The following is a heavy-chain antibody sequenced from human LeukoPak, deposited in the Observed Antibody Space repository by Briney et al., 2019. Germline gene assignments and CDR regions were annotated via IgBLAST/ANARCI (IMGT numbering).Heavy chain of an antibody. D-gene: IGHD4-17*01. CDR1: GYTFTNYA. Sequence: ASVKVSCTASGYTFTNYAMHWVRQAPGQRLEWMGWINAGNGNTKYSQKFQGRVTITRDTSASTAYMELSSLRSEDTAVYYCARKSTVTTYNWFDPWGQGTLVTVSS. J-gene: IGHJ5*02. CDR2: INAGNGNT. V-gene: IGHV1-3*01. CDR3: ARKSTVTTYNWFDP.